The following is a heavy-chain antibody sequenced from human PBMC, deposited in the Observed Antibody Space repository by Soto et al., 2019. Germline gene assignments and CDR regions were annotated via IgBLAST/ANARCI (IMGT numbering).Heavy chain of an antibody. J-gene: IGHJ4*02. V-gene: IGHV3-33*01. CDR1: GFTFSSYG. CDR3: ATDSRQQPRFDY. CDR2: IWYDGSNK. D-gene: IGHD6-13*01. Sequence: GGSLRLSCAASGFTFSSYGMHWVRQAPGKGLEWVAVIWYDGSNKYYADSVKGRFTISRDNSKNTLYLQLNSLRAEDTAVYYCATDSRQQPRFDYWGQGTLVTVSS.